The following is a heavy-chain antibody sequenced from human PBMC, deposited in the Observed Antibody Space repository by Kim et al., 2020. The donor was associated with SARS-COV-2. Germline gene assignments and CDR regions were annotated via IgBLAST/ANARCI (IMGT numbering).Heavy chain of an antibody. Sequence: ASVKVSCKASGYTFTTFYIHWVRQAPGQGLEWMAMIHPGGGNTNYAQQFQGRVTMTRDTSTNTVYMDLSSLRSDDTAMYYCVRDNTAFDYWGQGTLVTVSS. CDR1: GYTFTTFY. V-gene: IGHV1-46*01. CDR2: IHPGGGNT. CDR3: VRDNTAFDY. D-gene: IGHD2-21*02. J-gene: IGHJ4*02.